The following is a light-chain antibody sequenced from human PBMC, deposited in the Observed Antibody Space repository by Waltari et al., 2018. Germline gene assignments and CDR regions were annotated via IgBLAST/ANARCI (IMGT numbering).Light chain of an antibody. J-gene: IGLJ2*01. CDR1: SGHSSNA. V-gene: IGLV4-69*01. CDR3: QTWGTGIQV. CDR2: VNRDGAH. Sequence: QPVLTQSPSASASLGASVKLTCTLSSGHSSNAIAWHQQQPDKGPRFLMRVNRDGAHNKGDGIPDRFSGPSSGAERYLTLSSLQSDDEADYYCQTWGTGIQVFGGGTKVSVL.